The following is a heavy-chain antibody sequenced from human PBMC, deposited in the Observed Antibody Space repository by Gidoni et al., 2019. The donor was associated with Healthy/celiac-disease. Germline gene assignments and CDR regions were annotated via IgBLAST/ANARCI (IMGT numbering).Heavy chain of an antibody. CDR2: INHSGST. CDR1: GGSFSGYY. CDR3: ARVSGRGLDY. V-gene: IGHV4-34*01. J-gene: IGHJ4*02. Sequence: QVPLQQWGAGLLKPSETLSLTCAVYGGSFSGYYWSWIRQPPGKGLEWIGEINHSGSTNSNPSLKSRVTISVDTSKNQFSLKLSSVTAADTAVYDCARVSGRGLDYWGQGTLVTVSS.